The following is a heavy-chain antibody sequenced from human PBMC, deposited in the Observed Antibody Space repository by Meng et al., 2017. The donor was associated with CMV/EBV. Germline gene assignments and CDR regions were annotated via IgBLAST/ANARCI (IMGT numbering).Heavy chain of an antibody. Sequence: ASVKVSCKASGYTFTGYYMRWVRQAPGQGLEWMGWINPNSGGTNYAQKFQGRVTMTRDTSISTAYMELSRLRSDDTAVYYCAREEYCSSTSCSPQFGYYYYYGMDVWGQGTTVTVSS. J-gene: IGHJ6*02. CDR2: INPNSGGT. D-gene: IGHD2-2*01. V-gene: IGHV1-2*02. CDR1: GYTFTGYY. CDR3: AREEYCSSTSCSPQFGYYYYYGMDV.